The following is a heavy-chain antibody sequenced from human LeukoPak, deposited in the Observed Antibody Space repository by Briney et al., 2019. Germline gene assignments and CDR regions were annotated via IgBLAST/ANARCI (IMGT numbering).Heavy chain of an antibody. J-gene: IGHJ4*02. Sequence: GGSLRLSCAASGFTFSSYSMNWVRQAPGKGLEWVSSISSSSYIYYADSVKGRFTISRDNAKNSLYLRMNSLRAEDTAVYYCARDLRAHNFYFDYWGQGTLVTVSS. CDR3: ARDLRAHNFYFDY. V-gene: IGHV3-21*01. CDR2: ISSSSYI. CDR1: GFTFSSYS.